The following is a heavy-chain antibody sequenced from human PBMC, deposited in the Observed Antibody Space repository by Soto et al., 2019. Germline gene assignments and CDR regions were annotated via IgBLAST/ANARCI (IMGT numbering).Heavy chain of an antibody. CDR2: VYYSGST. J-gene: IGHJ5*02. CDR1: GGTVSSGRYY. D-gene: IGHD1-7*01. Sequence: SETMSLTCTVSGGTVSSGRYYWSWIRQPPGKGLEWIGYVYYSGSTNYNPSLKSRVTISVDTSKNQFSLKLSSVTAADTAVYYCARVGITGTNRNWFDPWGQGTLVTVSS. V-gene: IGHV4-61*01. CDR3: ARVGITGTNRNWFDP.